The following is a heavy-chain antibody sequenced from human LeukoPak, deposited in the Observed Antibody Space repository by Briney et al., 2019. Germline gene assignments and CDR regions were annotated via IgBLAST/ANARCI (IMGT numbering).Heavy chain of an antibody. CDR2: IVPIFGTA. CDR1: GGTFSSYA. V-gene: IGHV1-69*01. D-gene: IGHD6-25*01. CDR3: ARVTLQQRAFDY. J-gene: IGHJ4*02. Sequence: GSPVKVSCKASGGTFSSYAISWVRQAPGQGLEWMGGIVPIFGTANYAQKFQGRVTITADESTSTAYMELSSLRSEDTAVYYCARVTLQQRAFDYGGQGTLVTVSS.